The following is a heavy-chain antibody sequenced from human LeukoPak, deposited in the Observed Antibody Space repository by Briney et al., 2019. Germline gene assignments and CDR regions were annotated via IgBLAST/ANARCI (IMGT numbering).Heavy chain of an antibody. CDR3: ARGPYYYGSGNSYNRFNVVY. J-gene: IGHJ4*02. CDR2: INHSGST. V-gene: IGHV4-34*01. CDR1: GFTFSSYS. Sequence: GSLRLSCAASGFTFSSYSMNRVRQAPGKGLEWIGEINHSGSTNYNPSLKSRVTISVDTSKNQFSLKLNSVTAADTAVYYCARGPYYYGSGNSYNRFNVVYWGQGTLVTVSS. D-gene: IGHD3-10*01.